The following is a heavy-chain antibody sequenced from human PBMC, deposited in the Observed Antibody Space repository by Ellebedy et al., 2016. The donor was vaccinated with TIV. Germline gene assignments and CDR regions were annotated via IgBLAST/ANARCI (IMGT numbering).Heavy chain of an antibody. CDR1: GASMSGSGVTY. V-gene: IGHV4-31*11. CDR2: IFHPGSP. D-gene: IGHD1-14*01. CDR3: ARAVGAGINWFDL. Sequence: MPSETLSLTCAVSGASMSGSGVTYWSWIRQRPGEGLEWIGYIFHPGSPYYNPSLQSRVSISVDTSKSQFSLEVRSLTAADTAVYYCARAVGAGINWFDLWGQGSLVTVSS. J-gene: IGHJ5*02.